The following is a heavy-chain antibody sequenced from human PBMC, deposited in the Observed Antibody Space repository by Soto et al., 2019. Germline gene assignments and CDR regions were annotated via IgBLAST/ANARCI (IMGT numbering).Heavy chain of an antibody. CDR2: IYSAGAT. D-gene: IGHD2-2*02. CDR1: GVSMHDNW. V-gene: IGHV4-4*02. J-gene: IGHJ4*02. Sequence: QVQLQMSGPGLVKPSGTLSLTCTVSGVSMHDNWWSWVRQSPDKGLEWIGEIYSAGATNYNPPFKSRAAISIDTSKNEFSLKLFSVTAADTALYYCTSHIPPSRGFDFWAQGTLVNVSS. CDR3: TSHIPPSRGFDF.